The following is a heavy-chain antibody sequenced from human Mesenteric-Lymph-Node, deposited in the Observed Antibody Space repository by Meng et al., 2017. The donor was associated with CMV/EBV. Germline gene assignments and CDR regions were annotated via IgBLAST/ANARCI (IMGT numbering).Heavy chain of an antibody. CDR1: GFTFRTYW. CDR3: ARDVPLVRGTGLYDY. V-gene: IGHV3-7*01. D-gene: IGHD1-26*01. Sequence: GGSLRLSCAASGFTFRTYWMSWVRQAPRKGLEWVANIKDDGTVKYYVDSVKGRFTISRDNAKNSLYLQMNSLRAEDTAVYYCARDVPLVRGTGLYDYWGQGTVVTVSS. CDR2: IKDDGTVK. J-gene: IGHJ4*02.